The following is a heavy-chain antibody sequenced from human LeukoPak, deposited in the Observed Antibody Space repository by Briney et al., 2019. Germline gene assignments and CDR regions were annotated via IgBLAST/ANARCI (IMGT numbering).Heavy chain of an antibody. CDR3: AKTSLCSSTSCRYYGMDV. J-gene: IGHJ6*02. Sequence: PGGFLRLSCAASGFTFSSYGVHWVRQAPGKGLEWVAVISYDGSNKYYADSVKGRFTISRDNSKNTLYLQMNSLRAEDTAVYYCAKTSLCSSTSCRYYGMDVWGQGTTVTVSS. CDR1: GFTFSSYG. CDR2: ISYDGSNK. D-gene: IGHD2-2*01. V-gene: IGHV3-30*18.